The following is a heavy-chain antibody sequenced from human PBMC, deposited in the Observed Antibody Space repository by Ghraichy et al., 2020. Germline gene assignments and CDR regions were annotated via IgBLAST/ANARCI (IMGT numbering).Heavy chain of an antibody. Sequence: SETLSLTCAVYDGSFSRSYWTWIRQPPGTGLEWIGEIFQNGSINYNPSLKSRVTISLDTSKNQFSLKLTSVTAADTAVYYCARGRSVVAAIRWFDPWGQGTQVTVSS. D-gene: IGHD2-15*01. CDR3: ARGRSVVAAIRWFDP. CDR2: IFQNGSI. V-gene: IGHV4-34*01. J-gene: IGHJ5*02. CDR1: DGSFSRSY.